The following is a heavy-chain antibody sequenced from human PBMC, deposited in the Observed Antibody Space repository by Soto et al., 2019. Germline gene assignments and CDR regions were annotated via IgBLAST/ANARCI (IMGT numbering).Heavy chain of an antibody. CDR3: ATGGGVGVAGSAAFDM. D-gene: IGHD3-3*01. CDR1: GYPVTAYY. J-gene: IGHJ3*02. V-gene: IGHV1-2*02. CDR2: INPATGAA. Sequence: QLHLVQSGAVVKKPGASVTVSCSAAGYPVTAYYMHWVRQAPGRGLQWMGGINPATGAAKYTQTFPGRITMTRATSTSTVFMELSRLTSADTAVFYGATGGGVGVAGSAAFDMWGQGTLVTVSS.